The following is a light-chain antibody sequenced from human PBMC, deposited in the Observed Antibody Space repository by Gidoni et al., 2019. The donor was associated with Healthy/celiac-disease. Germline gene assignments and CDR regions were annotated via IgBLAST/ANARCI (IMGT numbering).Light chain of an antibody. CDR1: QSVLYSSNNKNY. J-gene: IGKJ2*01. CDR3: QQYYSTPLYT. Sequence: DIVMTQAPDSLAVSLGERATINCKSSQSVLYSSNNKNYLAWYQQTPGQPPKLLIYWASTRESGVPYRFSGSGSGTDFTLTISRLQAEDVAVYYCQQYYSTPLYTFGQWTKLEIK. V-gene: IGKV4-1*01. CDR2: WAS.